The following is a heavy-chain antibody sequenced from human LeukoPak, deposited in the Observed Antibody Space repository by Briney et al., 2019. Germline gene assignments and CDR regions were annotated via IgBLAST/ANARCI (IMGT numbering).Heavy chain of an antibody. Sequence: ASETLSLTCSVSGVSISSRGYYWGWIRQPPGKGLEWIANIYYSGSTYYNPSLKSRVTVSIDTSNNLFSLNLTSATAADTAVYYCARDKHYSTSGQYYYYYMDVWGKGTTVTVSS. J-gene: IGHJ6*03. CDR1: GVSISSRGYY. D-gene: IGHD6-6*01. CDR3: ARDKHYSTSGQYYYYYMDV. V-gene: IGHV4-39*07. CDR2: IYYSGST.